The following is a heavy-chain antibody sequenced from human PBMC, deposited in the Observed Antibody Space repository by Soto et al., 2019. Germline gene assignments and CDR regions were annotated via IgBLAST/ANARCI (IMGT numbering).Heavy chain of an antibody. V-gene: IGHV1-46*01. D-gene: IGHD3-22*01. CDR2: INPSGGST. J-gene: IGHJ4*02. CDR3: ARVDFAGTYYYDSSGPSSHFDY. CDR1: GYTFTSYY. Sequence: GASVKVSCKASGYTFTSYYMHWVRQAPGQGLEWMGIINPSGGSTSYAQKFQGRVTMTRDTSTSTVYMELSSLRSEDTAVYYCARVDFAGTYYYDSSGPSSHFDYWGQGTLVTVSS.